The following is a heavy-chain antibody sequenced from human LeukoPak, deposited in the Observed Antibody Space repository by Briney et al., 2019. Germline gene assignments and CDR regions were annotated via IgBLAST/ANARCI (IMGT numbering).Heavy chain of an antibody. D-gene: IGHD2-2*01. J-gene: IGHJ5*02. CDR3: ARDCSSTSCFHRFDP. Sequence: ASVKVSCKASGYTFTSYGISWVRQAPGQGLEWMGWISAYNGNTNYAQKLHGRVTMTTDTSTSTAYMELRSLRSDDTAVYYWARDCSSTSCFHRFDPWGQGTLVTVSS. CDR1: GYTFTSYG. V-gene: IGHV1-18*01. CDR2: ISAYNGNT.